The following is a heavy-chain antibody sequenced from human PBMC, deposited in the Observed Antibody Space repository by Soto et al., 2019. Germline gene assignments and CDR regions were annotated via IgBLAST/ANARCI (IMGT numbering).Heavy chain of an antibody. CDR3: ARAPPGSTGYFDY. CDR1: GGSISSGGYY. Sequence: SETLSLTCTVSGGSISSGGYYWSWIRQHPGKGLEWIGYIYYSGSTYYNPSLKSRVTISVDTSKNQFSLKLSSVTAADTAVYYCARAPPGSTGYFDYWGQGTLVTVSS. CDR2: IYYSGST. D-gene: IGHD6-19*01. J-gene: IGHJ4*02. V-gene: IGHV4-31*03.